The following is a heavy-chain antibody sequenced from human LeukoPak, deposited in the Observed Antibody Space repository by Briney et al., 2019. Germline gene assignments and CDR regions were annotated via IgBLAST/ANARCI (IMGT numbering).Heavy chain of an antibody. D-gene: IGHD4-23*01. CDR3: AKDPTAGWGYGGNRHYFDY. CDR2: IYTGGKV. V-gene: IGHV3-23*03. J-gene: IGHJ4*02. CDR1: GFTFSSYA. Sequence: GGSLRLSCAASGFTFSSYAMSWVRQAPGKGLEWVSVIYTGGKVYYIDSVKGRFTISRDNSKNTLYLQMNSLRAEDTAVYYCAKDPTAGWGYGGNRHYFDYWGQGTLVTVSS.